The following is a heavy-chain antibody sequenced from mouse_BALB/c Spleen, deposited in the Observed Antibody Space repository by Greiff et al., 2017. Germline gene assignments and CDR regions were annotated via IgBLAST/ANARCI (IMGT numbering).Heavy chain of an antibody. J-gene: IGHJ4*01. Sequence: DVMLVESGGGLVQPGGSRKLSCAASGFTFSSFGMHWVRQAPEKGLEWVAYISSGSSTIYYADTVKGRFTISRDNPKNTLFLQMTSLRSEDTAMYYCARDGYYEDAMDYWGQGTSVTVSS. CDR1: GFTFSSFG. CDR2: ISSGSSTI. D-gene: IGHD2-3*01. V-gene: IGHV5-17*02. CDR3: ARDGYYEDAMDY.